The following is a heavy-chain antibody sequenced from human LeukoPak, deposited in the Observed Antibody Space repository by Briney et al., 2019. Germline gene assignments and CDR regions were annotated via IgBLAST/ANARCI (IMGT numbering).Heavy chain of an antibody. D-gene: IGHD1-26*01. J-gene: IGHJ4*02. Sequence: VASVKVSCTASGYTFTSYYMHWVRQAAGQGLEWMGIIHPSGGRKSYDQKFQGGVSKTRDMSTRTVYMELSSLRSEDTAVYYCAREGVGATTSIDYWGQGTLVTVSA. CDR3: AREGVGATTSIDY. CDR1: GYTFTSYY. V-gene: IGHV1-46*01. CDR2: IHPSGGRK.